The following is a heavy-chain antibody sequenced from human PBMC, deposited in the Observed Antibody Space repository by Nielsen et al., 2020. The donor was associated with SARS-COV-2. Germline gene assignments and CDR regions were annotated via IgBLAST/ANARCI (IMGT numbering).Heavy chain of an antibody. J-gene: IGHJ5*02. V-gene: IGHV4-34*01. D-gene: IGHD5-24*01. Sequence: SETLSLTCAVYGGSFSGYYWSWIRQPPGKGLEWIGEINHSGSTNYNPSLKSRVTISVDTSKNQFSLKLSSVTAADTAVYYCARAGYNMEYNWFDPWGQGTLVTVSS. CDR2: INHSGST. CDR1: GGSFSGYY. CDR3: ARAGYNMEYNWFDP.